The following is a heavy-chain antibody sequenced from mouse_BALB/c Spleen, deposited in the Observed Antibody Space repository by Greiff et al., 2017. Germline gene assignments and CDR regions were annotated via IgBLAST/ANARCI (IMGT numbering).Heavy chain of an antibody. CDR2: IYPDDSKT. CDR1: GYTFTSYW. V-gene: IGHV1-61*01. J-gene: IGHJ1*01. D-gene: IGHD1-2*01. CDR3: AKRATNTTATYWYIDV. Sequence: VQLQQPGAELVRPGASVKLSCKASGYTFTSYWMNWVKQSPEQGLEWIGRIYPDDSKTHYNQKFKDKAILTVDKSSSTAYMQLSSLTSEDSAVYYCAKRATNTTATYWYIDVWGAGTTVTVSS.